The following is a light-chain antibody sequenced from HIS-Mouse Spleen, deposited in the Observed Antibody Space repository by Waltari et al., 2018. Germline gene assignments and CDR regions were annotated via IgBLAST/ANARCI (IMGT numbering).Light chain of an antibody. CDR3: AAWDDSLNAWV. V-gene: IGLV1-44*01. J-gene: IGLJ3*02. Sequence: QSVLTQPPSASGTPGQRVTISCSGSSSNIGSNTVNWYQQRPGTAPKLLIYSNNRRPSGVPDRVSGSKSGTSASLAISGLQSEDEADYYCAAWDDSLNAWVFGGGTKLTVL. CDR1: SSNIGSNT. CDR2: SNN.